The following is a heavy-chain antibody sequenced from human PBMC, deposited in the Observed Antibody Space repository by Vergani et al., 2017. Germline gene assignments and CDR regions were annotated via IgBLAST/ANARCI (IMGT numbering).Heavy chain of an antibody. CDR3: AEDHGGITTFVMVNPGYYFDD. CDR2: ISGSGGST. J-gene: IGHJ4*02. V-gene: IGHV3-23*01. CDR1: GFTFSSYA. Sequence: EVQLLESGGGLVQPGGSLRLSCAASGFTFSSYAMSWVRQAPGKGLEWVSAISGSGGSTYYADSVKGRFTISRDNSKNTLYLQMNSLRAEDTAVYYCAEDHGGITTFVMVNPGYYFDDWGQGTLVTVSS. D-gene: IGHD3-3*01.